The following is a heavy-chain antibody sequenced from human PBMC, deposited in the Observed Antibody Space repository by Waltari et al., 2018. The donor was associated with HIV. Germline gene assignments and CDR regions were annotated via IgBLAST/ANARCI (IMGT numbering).Heavy chain of an antibody. V-gene: IGHV1-8*01. J-gene: IGHJ6*02. Sequence: QVQLVQSGAEVKKPGASVKVSCKASGYTFTSYDINWVRQATGQGLEWMGWMNPNSGNTGYAQKFKGRVTMNRNTSISTAYMEVNSLRSEDTAVYYCARGRNMIRGKYYYYYGMDVWGQGTTVTVSS. CDR2: MNPNSGNT. CDR3: ARGRNMIRGKYYYYYGMDV. D-gene: IGHD3-10*01. CDR1: GYTFTSYD.